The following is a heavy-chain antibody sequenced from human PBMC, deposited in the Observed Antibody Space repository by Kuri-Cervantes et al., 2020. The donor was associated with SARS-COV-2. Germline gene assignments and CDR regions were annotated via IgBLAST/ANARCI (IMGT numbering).Heavy chain of an antibody. D-gene: IGHD2-15*01. CDR3: ATGPRRYCSGGSCFPGVY. J-gene: IGHJ4*02. CDR2: VINIFGSP. CDR1: GDTVNTYG. V-gene: IGHV1-69*13. Sequence: SVKVSCKASGDTVNTYGFTWVRQAPGQGLEWMGGVINIFGSPSYPQKFQGRVVITADESTNTAYMELRRLTSDDTAIYYCATGPRRYCSGGSCFPGVYWGQGTLVTVSS.